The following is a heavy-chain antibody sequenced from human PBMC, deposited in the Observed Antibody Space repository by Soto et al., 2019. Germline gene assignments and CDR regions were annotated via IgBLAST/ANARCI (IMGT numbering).Heavy chain of an antibody. CDR2: ISGSGGST. Sequence: GGSLRLSCAASGFTFSSYAMSWVRQAPGKGLEWVSAISGSGGSTYYADSVKGRFTISRDNSKNTLYLQMNSLRAEDTAVYYCAKHPYYDILTGYYFSPYYMDVWGKGTKVTVSS. J-gene: IGHJ6*03. CDR3: AKHPYYDILTGYYFSPYYMDV. D-gene: IGHD3-9*01. CDR1: GFTFSSYA. V-gene: IGHV3-23*01.